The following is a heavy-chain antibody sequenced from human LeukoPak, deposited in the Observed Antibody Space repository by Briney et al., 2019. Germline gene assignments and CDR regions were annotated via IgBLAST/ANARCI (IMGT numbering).Heavy chain of an antibody. J-gene: IGHJ4*02. CDR2: IYRGDSDT. CDR1: GYSLTRYW. CDR3: ARRPWDRSGWYRGYYFDH. D-gene: IGHD6-19*01. V-gene: IGHV5-51*01. Sequence: GESLKTSRKGSGYSLTRYWIGWVRQMPGKGPEWVGIIYRGDSDTRYRPSFQGPVAISADKSISAADLQWSSLKASDTAMYYCARRPWDRSGWYRGYYFDHWGQGTLVTVSS.